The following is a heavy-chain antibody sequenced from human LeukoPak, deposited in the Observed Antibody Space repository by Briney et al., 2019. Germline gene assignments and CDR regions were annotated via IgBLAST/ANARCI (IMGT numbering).Heavy chain of an antibody. J-gene: IGHJ5*02. CDR3: ARGAFLKSSSWPYNWFDP. CDR2: IIPIFGTA. V-gene: IGHV1-69*13. CDR1: GGTFSSYA. D-gene: IGHD6-13*01. Sequence: GASVKVSCKASGGTFSSYAISWVRQAPGQGLEWMGGIIPIFGTANYAQKFQGRVTITADESTSTAYMELSSLRSEDTAVYYCARGAFLKSSSWPYNWFDPWGQGTLVTVSS.